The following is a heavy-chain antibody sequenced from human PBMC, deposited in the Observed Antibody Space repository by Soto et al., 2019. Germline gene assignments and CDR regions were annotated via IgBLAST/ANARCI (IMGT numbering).Heavy chain of an antibody. V-gene: IGHV1-8*01. CDR1: GYTFISYD. CDR3: ARMWVGTMVIDS. CDR2: MNPNSGNA. J-gene: IGHJ4*02. Sequence: QVQLVQSGTEVKEPGASVKVSCKASGYTFISYDINWVRQASGQGLEWMGWMNPNSGNAGYVQKFQGRVTMTRNTSISTAYMELSSLRSEDTAIYYCARMWVGTMVIDSWGQGPLVTVSS. D-gene: IGHD3-10*01.